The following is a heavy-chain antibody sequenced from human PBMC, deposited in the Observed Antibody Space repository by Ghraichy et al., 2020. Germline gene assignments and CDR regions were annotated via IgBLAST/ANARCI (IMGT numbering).Heavy chain of an antibody. Sequence: GGSLRLSCAASGFTFSSYGMPWVRQAPGKGLEWVAVIWYDGSNKYYADSVKGRFTISRDNSKNTLYLQMNSLRAEDTAVYYCARDYAGVAAAPSGAFDIWGQGTMVTVSA. D-gene: IGHD6-13*01. CDR3: ARDYAGVAAAPSGAFDI. CDR1: GFTFSSYG. J-gene: IGHJ3*02. V-gene: IGHV3-33*08. CDR2: IWYDGSNK.